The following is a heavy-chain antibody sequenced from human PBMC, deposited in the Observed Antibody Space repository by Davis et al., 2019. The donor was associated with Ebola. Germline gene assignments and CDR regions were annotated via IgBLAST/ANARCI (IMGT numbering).Heavy chain of an antibody. CDR2: ISVSGGTT. CDR3: ARSGLSFGVVKYHYGMDV. J-gene: IGHJ6*04. Sequence: GESLKISCADSVITFSSYAMPWFRQAPGKGLEWVSAISVSGGTTYYPASVKGRFTVSRANPKKTMYLQMNSLRAEDTAVYYCARSGLSFGVVKYHYGMDVWGKGTTVTVSS. CDR1: VITFSSYA. V-gene: IGHV3-23*01. D-gene: IGHD3-3*01.